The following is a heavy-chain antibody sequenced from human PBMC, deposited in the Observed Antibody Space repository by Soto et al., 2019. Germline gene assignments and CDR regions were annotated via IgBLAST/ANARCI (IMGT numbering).Heavy chain of an antibody. CDR3: AKEGGLSGSYYISSSYYFDY. V-gene: IGHV3-30*18. Sequence: GGSLILSCAASGFTFSSYVIRWVSQAPGKGLEWVAVISYDGSNKYYADSVKGRFTISRDNSKNTLYLQMNSLRAEDTSVYYCAKEGGLSGSYYISSSYYFDYWGQGTLVTVSS. CDR2: ISYDGSNK. J-gene: IGHJ4*02. D-gene: IGHD1-26*01. CDR1: GFTFSSYV.